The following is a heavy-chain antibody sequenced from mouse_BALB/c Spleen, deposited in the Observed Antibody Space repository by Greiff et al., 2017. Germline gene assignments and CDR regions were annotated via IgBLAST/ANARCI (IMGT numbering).Heavy chain of an antibody. CDR3: ARRAMSYAMDY. J-gene: IGHJ4*01. CDR2: IYPGGGYT. CDR1: GYTFTNYW. Sequence: VQLQESGAELVRPGTSVKISCKASGYTFTNYWLGWVKQRPGHGLEWIGDIYPGGGYTNYNEKFKGKATLTADTSSSTAYMQLSSLTSEDSAVYFCARRAMSYAMDYWGQGTSVTVSS. V-gene: IGHV1-63*02. D-gene: IGHD2-3*01.